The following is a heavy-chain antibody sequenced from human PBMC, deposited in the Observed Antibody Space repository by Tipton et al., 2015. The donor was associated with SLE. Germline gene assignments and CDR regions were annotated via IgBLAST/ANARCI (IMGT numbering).Heavy chain of an antibody. D-gene: IGHD5-12*01. CDR3: AREGVRVACFAY. CDR2: INHSGST. CDR1: GGSISSSSSYY. V-gene: IGHV4-34*01. Sequence: TLSLTCAVYGGSISSSSSYYWAWIRQPPGKGVEWIGEINHSGSTNYNPSLKSRVTISVDTSKNQFSLKLSSVTAADTAVYYCAREGVRVACFAYWGQGTLVIVSS. J-gene: IGHJ1*01.